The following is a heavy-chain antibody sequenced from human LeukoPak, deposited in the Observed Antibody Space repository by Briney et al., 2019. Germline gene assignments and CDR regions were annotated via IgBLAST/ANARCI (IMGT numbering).Heavy chain of an antibody. D-gene: IGHD6-13*01. V-gene: IGHV1-46*01. CDR2: INASGGST. J-gene: IGHJ3*02. CDR3: ASLAAAGRNAFDI. Sequence: GASVKVSCKASGYTFTIYYMHLVRQAPGQGLEWMGIINASGGSTSYAQKFQRRVTMNRDTSPSTVYMELSSLRCEDTAVYYCASLAAAGRNAFDIWGQGTMVSVPS. CDR1: GYTFTIYY.